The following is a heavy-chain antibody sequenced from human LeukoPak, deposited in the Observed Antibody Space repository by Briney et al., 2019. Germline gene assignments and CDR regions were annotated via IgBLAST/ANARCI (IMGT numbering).Heavy chain of an antibody. CDR3: ARETPIAARPDAFDI. D-gene: IGHD6-6*01. J-gene: IGHJ3*02. V-gene: IGHV4-39*07. CDR2: IYYSGST. Sequence: SETLSLTCTVSGGSISSSSYYWGWIRQPPGKGLEWIGSIYYSGSTYYNPSLKSRVTISVDTSKNQFSLKLSSVTAADTAVYYCARETPIAARPDAFDIWGQGTTVTVSS. CDR1: GGSISSSSYY.